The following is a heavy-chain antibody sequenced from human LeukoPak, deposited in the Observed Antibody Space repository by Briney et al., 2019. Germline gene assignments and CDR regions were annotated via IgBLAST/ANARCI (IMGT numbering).Heavy chain of an antibody. J-gene: IGHJ4*02. V-gene: IGHV3-11*01. Sequence: PGGSLRLSCAASGFTFSDYYMSWIRQAPGKGLEWVSYISSSGSTIYYADSVKGRFTISRDNTKNSLYLQTNSLRAEDTAVYYCARDLYYDSSGYYSRYWGQGTLVTVSS. CDR1: GFTFSDYY. D-gene: IGHD3-22*01. CDR3: ARDLYYDSSGYYSRY. CDR2: ISSSGSTI.